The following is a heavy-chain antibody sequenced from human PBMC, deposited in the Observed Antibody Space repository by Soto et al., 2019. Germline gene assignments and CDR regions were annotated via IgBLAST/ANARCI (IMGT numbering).Heavy chain of an antibody. V-gene: IGHV1-58*01. D-gene: IGHD4-4*01. CDR3: ASWGSVTGKIDP. CDR2: IVVGSGKT. Sequence: GASVKVSCKASGSTFTNSAVQWVRQARGQRLEWIGWIVVGSGKTDYAQKFQERVIITRDMSTSTAYMEVSSLRSEDTAVYYCASWGSVTGKIDPWGQGTLVTVSS. CDR1: GSTFTNSA. J-gene: IGHJ5*02.